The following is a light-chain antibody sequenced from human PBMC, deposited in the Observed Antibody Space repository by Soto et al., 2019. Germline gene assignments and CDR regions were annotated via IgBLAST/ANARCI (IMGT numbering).Light chain of an antibody. CDR1: QSISSW. Sequence: DIQMTQSPSTLSASVGDRVTITCRSSQSISSWLAWYQQKPGKAPKLLIYDASSLESGVPSRFSGSGSGTEFTLTISSLQPDDFATYYCQQYNSYPITPGQGTRLEI. V-gene: IGKV1-5*01. CDR2: DAS. CDR3: QQYNSYPIT. J-gene: IGKJ5*01.